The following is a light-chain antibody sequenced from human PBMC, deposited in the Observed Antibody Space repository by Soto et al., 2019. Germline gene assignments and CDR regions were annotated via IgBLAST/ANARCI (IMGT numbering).Light chain of an antibody. V-gene: IGLV1-40*01. J-gene: IGLJ2*01. CDR3: QSYDSSLSAVV. Sequence: QSVLTQPPSVSGAPGQRVIISCTGSTSDIGAGYDVNWYQQLPGTAPKFLIYDTSNRPSGVPDRFSGFKSGTSASLAITGLQAEDEAYYYCQSYDSSLSAVVFGGGTKLTVL. CDR2: DTS. CDR1: TSDIGAGYD.